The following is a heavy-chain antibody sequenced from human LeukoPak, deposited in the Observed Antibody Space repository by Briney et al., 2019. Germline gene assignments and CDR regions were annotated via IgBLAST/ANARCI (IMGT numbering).Heavy chain of an antibody. V-gene: IGHV5-51*01. CDR2: IYPDDSDT. D-gene: IGHD1-26*01. J-gene: IGHJ4*01. CDR1: GYTFTTYW. CDR3: ATTGGGTKTRYDY. Sequence: GESLKISCKGSGYTFTTYWIGWVRQMPGKGLEWMGIIYPDDSDTRYSPSFQGQVTISADKSINTAYLQWSSLTASDTAIYYCATTGGGTKTRYDYWGHGTLVTVSS.